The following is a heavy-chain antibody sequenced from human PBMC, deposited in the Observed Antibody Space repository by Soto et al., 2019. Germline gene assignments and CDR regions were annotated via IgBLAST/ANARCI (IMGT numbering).Heavy chain of an antibody. CDR1: GFTFSSYS. V-gene: IGHV3-48*02. CDR2: ISSSSTTI. J-gene: IGHJ6*02. D-gene: IGHD3-3*01. CDR3: ARIFSGRHKPTSIFGVIRYFYGMDV. Sequence: GGSLRLSCAASGFTFSSYSMNWVRQAPGKGLEWVSYISSSSTTIYYADSVKGRFTISRDSAKNSLCLQMNSLRDEDTAVYYCARIFSGRHKPTSIFGVIRYFYGMDVWGQGTTVTVSS.